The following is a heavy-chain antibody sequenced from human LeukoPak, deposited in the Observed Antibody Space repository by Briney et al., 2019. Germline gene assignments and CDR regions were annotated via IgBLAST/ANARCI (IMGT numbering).Heavy chain of an antibody. Sequence: GGSLRLSCAASGFTFSSYGMHWVRQAPGKGLEWVAFIRYDGSNKYYADSVKGRFTISRDNSKNTLYLQMNSLRAEDTAVYYCAKDYYCSSTCCGIDYWGQGTLVTVSS. CDR1: GFTFSSYG. D-gene: IGHD2-2*01. CDR2: IRYDGSNK. CDR3: AKDYYCSSTCCGIDY. V-gene: IGHV3-30*02. J-gene: IGHJ4*02.